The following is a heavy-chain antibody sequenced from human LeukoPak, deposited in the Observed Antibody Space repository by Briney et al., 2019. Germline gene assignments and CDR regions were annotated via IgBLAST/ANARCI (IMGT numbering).Heavy chain of an antibody. Sequence: KCGESLKISCKGSGYSFTSFYIGWVRQMPGKGLEWMGVIYLGDSDTRYSPSFQGHDISSPVMSISTADLQWSGLKASGTVMYYCARHARCSGGRCPHVDAFVIWGQGTMVTVSS. D-gene: IGHD2-15*01. V-gene: IGHV5-51*01. CDR1: GYSFTSFY. CDR3: ARHARCSGGRCPHVDAFVI. J-gene: IGHJ3*02. CDR2: IYLGDSDT.